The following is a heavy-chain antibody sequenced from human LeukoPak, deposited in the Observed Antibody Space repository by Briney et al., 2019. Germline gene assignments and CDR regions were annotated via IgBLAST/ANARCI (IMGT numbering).Heavy chain of an antibody. CDR1: GFPFAPFW. CDR3: ARGPPQMIVPIY. J-gene: IGHJ4*02. V-gene: IGHV3-7*05. D-gene: IGHD3-22*01. CDR2: MNRDGSEV. Sequence: GGSLRLSCAASGFPFAPFWMTWVRQAPGKGPEFVATMNRDGSEVAYGNSVRGRFTISRDNSKNTLYLQMNSLRVEDTAVYYCARGPPQMIVPIYWGQGTLVTVSS.